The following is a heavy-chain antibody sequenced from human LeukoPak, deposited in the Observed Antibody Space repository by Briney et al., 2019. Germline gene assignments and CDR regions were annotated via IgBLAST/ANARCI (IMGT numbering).Heavy chain of an antibody. CDR2: INTDGTST. CDR1: GFTFSSYW. V-gene: IGHV3-74*03. Sequence: PGGSLRLSCAASGFTFSSYWMHWVRQVPGKGRVWVSRINTDGTSTTYADSVKGRFTISRDNAKNTLYLQMNSLRAEDTAIYYCARVRAISGTYAFDVWGQGTLVTVSS. CDR3: ARVRAISGTYAFDV. D-gene: IGHD2-2*01. J-gene: IGHJ3*01.